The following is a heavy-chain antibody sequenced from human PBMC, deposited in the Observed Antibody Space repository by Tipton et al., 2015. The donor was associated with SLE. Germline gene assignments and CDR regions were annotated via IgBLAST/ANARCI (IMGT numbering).Heavy chain of an antibody. V-gene: IGHV4-34*01. J-gene: IGHJ6*02. CDR3: ARRFLEWFGYGMDV. CDR1: GVSIDYYY. D-gene: IGHD3-3*01. Sequence: TLSLTCTVSGVSIDYYYWSWIRQPPGKGLEWIGEINHSGSTNYNPSLKSRVTISVDTSKNQFSLKLSSVTAADTAVYYCARRFLEWFGYGMDVWGQGTTVTVSS. CDR2: INHSGST.